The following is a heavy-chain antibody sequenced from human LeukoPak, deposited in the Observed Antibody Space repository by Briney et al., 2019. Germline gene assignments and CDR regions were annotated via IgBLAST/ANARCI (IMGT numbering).Heavy chain of an antibody. CDR3: ARVNTHWGVDY. Sequence: GGSLRLSCAASGFTFSDYWMYWVRQVPGKGLVWLSQINSDGRSTNYADSVKGRFTISRDNAKNTLCLQMNNLRAEDTAVYYCARVNTHWGVDYWGQGTLVTVSS. V-gene: IGHV3-74*01. CDR2: INSDGRST. J-gene: IGHJ4*02. D-gene: IGHD7-27*01. CDR1: GFTFSDYW.